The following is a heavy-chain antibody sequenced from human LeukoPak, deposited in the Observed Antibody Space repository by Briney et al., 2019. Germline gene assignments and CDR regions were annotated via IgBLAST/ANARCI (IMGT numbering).Heavy chain of an antibody. D-gene: IGHD1-26*01. CDR1: GYTFTGYY. Sequence: ASVKVSCKASGYTFTGYYMHWVRQAPGQGLEWMGWISAYNGNTNYAQKFQGRVTMTRDTSISTAYMELSRLRPDDTAVYYCARVVGATTFDAFDIWGQGTMVTVSS. J-gene: IGHJ3*02. CDR2: ISAYNGNT. V-gene: IGHV1-2*02. CDR3: ARVVGATTFDAFDI.